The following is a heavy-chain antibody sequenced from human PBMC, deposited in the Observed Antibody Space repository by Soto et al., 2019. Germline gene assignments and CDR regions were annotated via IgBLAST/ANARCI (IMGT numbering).Heavy chain of an antibody. J-gene: IGHJ6*03. D-gene: IGHD6-6*01. Sequence: QVQLQQWGAGLLKPSETLSLTCAVYGGSFSGYYWSWIRQPPGKGLEWIGEINHSGSTNYNPSLKSRVTISVDTSKNQFSLKLSSVTAADTAVYYCARRARLYYSYYMDVWGKGTTVTVSS. CDR2: INHSGST. V-gene: IGHV4-34*01. CDR1: GGSFSGYY. CDR3: ARRARLYYSYYMDV.